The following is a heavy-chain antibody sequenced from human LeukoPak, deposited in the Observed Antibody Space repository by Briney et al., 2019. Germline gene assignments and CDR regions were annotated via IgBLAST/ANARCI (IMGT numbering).Heavy chain of an antibody. CDR1: GGSISSYY. D-gene: IGHD4-17*01. V-gene: IGHV4-59*01. CDR2: IYYSGST. CDR3: AGSWTTVTVDY. Sequence: SETLSLTCSVSGGSISSYYWSWIRQPPGKGLEWIGYIYYSGSTNYNPSLKSRVTISVDTSKNQFSLKLSSVTAADTAVYYCAGSWTTVTVDYWGQGTLVTVSP. J-gene: IGHJ4*02.